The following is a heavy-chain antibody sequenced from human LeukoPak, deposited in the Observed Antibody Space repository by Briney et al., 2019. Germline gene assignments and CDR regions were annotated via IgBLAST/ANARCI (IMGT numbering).Heavy chain of an antibody. J-gene: IGHJ4*02. V-gene: IGHV3-7*01. CDR1: GFTFSSYW. CDR3: ARETTGDPFDY. D-gene: IGHD7-27*01. CDR2: IKQDGSEK. Sequence: GGSLRLSCAASGFTFSSYWMSWVRQAPGKGLEWVANIKQDGSEKYYVDSVKGRFSISRDNAKNSLYLQMNSLRAEDTALYYCARETTGDPFDYWGQGTLVTVSS.